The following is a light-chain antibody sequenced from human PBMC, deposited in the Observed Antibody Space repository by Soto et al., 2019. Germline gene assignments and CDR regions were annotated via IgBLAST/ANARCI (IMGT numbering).Light chain of an antibody. CDR3: QQLNSYPFT. CDR2: AAS. CDR1: QGISSY. Sequence: DIQLTQSPSFLSASVGDRVTITCRASQGISSYLAWYQKKPGKATKLLIYAASTLQSGVPSRFSGSGSGTEFTLTISSLQPEDFATYYCQQLNSYPFTFGGGTKVEIK. V-gene: IGKV1-9*01. J-gene: IGKJ4*01.